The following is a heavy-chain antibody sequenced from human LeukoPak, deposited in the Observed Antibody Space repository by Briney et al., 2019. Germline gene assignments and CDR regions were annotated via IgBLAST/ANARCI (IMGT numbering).Heavy chain of an antibody. CDR2: ISNSNTYT. J-gene: IGHJ4*02. Sequence: GGSLRLSCSASGFTFSDYYMSWIRQAPGKGMEWVSYISNSNTYTNYADSVKGRFTISRDNAKNSLYLQMNSLRAEDTAVYYCAMSGIIDYWGQGTLVTVSS. CDR1: GFTFSDYY. D-gene: IGHD3-16*01. CDR3: AMSGIIDY. V-gene: IGHV3-11*06.